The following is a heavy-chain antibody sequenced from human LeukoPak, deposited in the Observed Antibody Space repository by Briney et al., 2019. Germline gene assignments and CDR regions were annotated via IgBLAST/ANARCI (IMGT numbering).Heavy chain of an antibody. D-gene: IGHD6-19*01. V-gene: IGHV1-69*13. CDR2: IIPIFGTA. J-gene: IGHJ4*02. CDR1: GDTFSSYA. CDR3: ARGYSAVAGIGY. Sequence: ASVKVSCKASGDTFSSYAISWVRQAPGQGLEWMGGIIPIFGTANYAQKFQGRVTITADESTSTAYMELSSLRSEDTAVYYCARGYSAVAGIGYWGQGTLVTVSS.